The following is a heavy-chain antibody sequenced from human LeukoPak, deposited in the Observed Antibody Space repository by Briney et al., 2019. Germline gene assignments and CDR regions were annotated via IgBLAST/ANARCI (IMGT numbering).Heavy chain of an antibody. CDR2: INHSGTT. D-gene: IGHD6-19*01. CDR3: ARAMAGGAVADNWFDP. J-gene: IGHJ5*02. CDR1: AGSFSGYY. V-gene: IGHV4-34*01. Sequence: SETLSLTCAVYAGSFSGYYWSWIRQPPGKGLEWIGAINHSGTTNYNPSLKSRVTISVDTSKNQFSLKLSSVTAADTAVYYCARAMAGGAVADNWFDPWGQGTLVTVSS.